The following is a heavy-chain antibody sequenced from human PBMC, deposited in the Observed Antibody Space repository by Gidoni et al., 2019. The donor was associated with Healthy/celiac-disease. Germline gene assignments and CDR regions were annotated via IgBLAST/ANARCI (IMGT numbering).Heavy chain of an antibody. CDR1: GFPFSSYA. D-gene: IGHD3-16*01. CDR3: AKDSKGVGARFWAEYFQH. CDR2: IRGSGCST. J-gene: IGHJ1*01. V-gene: IGHV3-23*01. Sequence: EVQLLESGGGLVQPGGSLRLSCAASGFPFSSYAMSWVRQAPGKGLGWGSAIRGSGCSTYHADPLEGRVTLPRDHSQNPPFLPIDRPRGEDTAVYYRAKDSKGVGARFWAEYFQHWGQGTLVTVSS.